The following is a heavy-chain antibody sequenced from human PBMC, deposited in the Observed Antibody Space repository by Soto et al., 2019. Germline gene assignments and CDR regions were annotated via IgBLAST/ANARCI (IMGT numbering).Heavy chain of an antibody. CDR3: ARVSNEYSGNGAFDY. Sequence: RSETLSLTCSVSGGPISGFYCIWIRHSPREGLEWIAYIHSTGRTNYNPSLKSRVTVSLDMSKNQFSLQLSSVTAADTALYFCARVSNEYSGNGAFDYWGLGTPVTVSS. CDR2: IHSTGRT. CDR1: GGPISGFY. D-gene: IGHD1-26*01. V-gene: IGHV4-59*01. J-gene: IGHJ4*02.